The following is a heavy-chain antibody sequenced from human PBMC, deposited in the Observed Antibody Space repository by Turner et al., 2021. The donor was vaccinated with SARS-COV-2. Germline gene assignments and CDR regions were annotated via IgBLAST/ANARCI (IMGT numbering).Heavy chain of an antibody. CDR2: IKQDGSEK. D-gene: IGHD6-13*01. J-gene: IGHJ4*02. CDR3: ARLHTSSWYFDY. Sequence: EVQLVESGVGFVHPGGCLRLSCAASGFTFSSYWMSWVRQAPGKGLEWGANIKQDGSEKYYVDSVKGRFTISRDNAKNSLYLQMNSLRAEDTAVYYCARLHTSSWYFDYWGQGTLVTVSS. V-gene: IGHV3-7*03. CDR1: GFTFSSYW.